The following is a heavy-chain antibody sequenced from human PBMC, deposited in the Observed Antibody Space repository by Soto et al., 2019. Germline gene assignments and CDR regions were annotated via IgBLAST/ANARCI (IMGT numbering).Heavy chain of an antibody. CDR3: AKHVSVLRQWLAYYYYGMDV. V-gene: IGHV4-39*01. J-gene: IGHJ6*02. D-gene: IGHD6-19*01. Sequence: SETLSLTCTVSGGSISSSSYYWGWIRQPPGKGLEWIGSIYYSGSTYYNPSLKSRVTISVDTSKNQFSLKLSSVTAADTAVYYCAKHVSVLRQWLAYYYYGMDVWGQGTTVTVSS. CDR2: IYYSGST. CDR1: GGSISSSSYY.